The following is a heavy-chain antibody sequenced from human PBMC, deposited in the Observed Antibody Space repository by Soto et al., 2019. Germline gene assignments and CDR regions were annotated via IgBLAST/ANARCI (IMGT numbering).Heavy chain of an antibody. CDR3: ARDVDTAMASTAGFDY. Sequence: QVQLVQSGAEVKKPGASVKVSCKASGYAFTSYGISWVRQAPGQGLEWMGWISAYNGNTNYAQKLQGRVTMTTDTSTRTAYMELRSLRSDDTAVYYCARDVDTAMASTAGFDYWGQGTLVTVSS. CDR1: GYAFTSYG. J-gene: IGHJ4*02. V-gene: IGHV1-18*01. D-gene: IGHD5-18*01. CDR2: ISAYNGNT.